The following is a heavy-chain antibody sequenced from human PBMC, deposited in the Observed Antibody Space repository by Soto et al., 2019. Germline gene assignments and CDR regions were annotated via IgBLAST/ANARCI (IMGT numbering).Heavy chain of an antibody. CDR1: GFTFSSYE. CDR3: ARVPLGHYYGSGPNWFDP. J-gene: IGHJ5*02. Sequence: PGGSLRLSCAASGFTFSSYEMNWVRQAPGKGLEWVSYISSSGSTIYYADSVKGRFTISRDNAKNSLYLQMNSLRAEDTAAYYCARVPLGHYYGSGPNWFDPWGQGTLVTVSS. CDR2: ISSSGSTI. V-gene: IGHV3-48*03. D-gene: IGHD3-10*01.